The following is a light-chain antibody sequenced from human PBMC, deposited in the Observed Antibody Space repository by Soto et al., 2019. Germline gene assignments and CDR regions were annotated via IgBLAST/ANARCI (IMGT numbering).Light chain of an antibody. V-gene: IGLV1-40*01. CDR1: SSNIGAGYD. J-gene: IGLJ2*01. CDR3: SSYAGSNNLVV. CDR2: GNS. Sequence: QSVLTQPPSVSGAPGQRVTISCTGSSSNIGAGYDVHWYQQLPGTAPKLLIYGNSNRPSGVPDRFSGSKSGNTASLTVSGLQAEDEADYYCSSYAGSNNLVVFGGGTKVTVL.